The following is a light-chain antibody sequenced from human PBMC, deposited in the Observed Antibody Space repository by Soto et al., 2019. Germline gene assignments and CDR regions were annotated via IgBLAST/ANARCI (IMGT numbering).Light chain of an antibody. CDR1: SSDVGGYKF. CDR3: SSYTSSGTLVV. Sequence: QSALTQPASVSGSPGQSITISCTGTSSDVGGYKFVSWYQQHPGKAPKLMIYDVSNRPSGVSNRFSGSKSGNTASLTISGIQAEDEADYYCSSYTSSGTLVVFGGGTKLTVL. J-gene: IGLJ2*01. V-gene: IGLV2-14*01. CDR2: DVS.